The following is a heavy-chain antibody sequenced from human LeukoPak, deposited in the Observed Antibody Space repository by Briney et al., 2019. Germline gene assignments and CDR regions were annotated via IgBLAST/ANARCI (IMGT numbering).Heavy chain of an antibody. CDR1: GLPFSIYW. CDR2: ISSDGTTT. D-gene: IGHD2-8*01. CDR3: ARDADGPGSLIDY. J-gene: IGHJ4*02. Sequence: GGSLRLSCAASGLPFSIYWMQWVRQAPGEGLVWVSRISSDGTTTTYADSVKGRFTISRDNAKNTLYLEVRSLRAEDTAVYFCARDADGPGSLIDYWGQGTLVTVSS. V-gene: IGHV3-74*01.